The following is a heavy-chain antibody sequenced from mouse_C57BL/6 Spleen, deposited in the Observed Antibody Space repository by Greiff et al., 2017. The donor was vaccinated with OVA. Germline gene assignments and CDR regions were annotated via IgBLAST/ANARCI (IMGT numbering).Heavy chain of an antibody. V-gene: IGHV3-6*01. CDR3: ARETTVADWYFDV. CDR1: GYSITSGYY. J-gene: IGHJ1*03. D-gene: IGHD1-1*01. Sequence: EVQRVESGPGLVKPSQSLSLTCSVTGYSITSGYYWNWIRQFPGNKLEWMGYISYDGSNNYNPSLKNRISITRDTSKNQFFLKLNSVTTEDTATYYGARETTVADWYFDVWGTGTTVTVSS. CDR2: ISYDGSN.